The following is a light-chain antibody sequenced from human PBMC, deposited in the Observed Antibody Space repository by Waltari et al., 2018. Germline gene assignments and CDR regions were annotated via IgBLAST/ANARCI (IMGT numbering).Light chain of an antibody. Sequence: QSVLTQPPSASATPGQRVTISCSGSSSNIGQNYVYWYQQLPGKAPNLVIFKTNDRPSGVPDRFSGSKSGTSGSLAISGLRSEDEADYYCASWDDSLSSPVFGGGTKLTVL. V-gene: IGLV1-47*01. CDR1: SSNIGQNY. CDR3: ASWDDSLSSPV. J-gene: IGLJ2*01. CDR2: KTN.